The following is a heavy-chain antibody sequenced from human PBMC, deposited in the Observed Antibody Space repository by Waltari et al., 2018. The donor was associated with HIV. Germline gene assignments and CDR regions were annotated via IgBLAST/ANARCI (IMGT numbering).Heavy chain of an antibody. CDR1: GGSISSGGYY. CDR3: AREGYSYGTLGY. CDR2: IYYSGST. D-gene: IGHD5-18*01. V-gene: IGHV4-31*03. Sequence: QVQLQESGPGLVKPSQTLSLTCTVSGGSISSGGYYWSWIRQHPGKGLEWIGYIYYSGSTYYNPALKSRVTIAVDTSKNQFSLKLSSVTAADTAVYYCAREGYSYGTLGYWGQGTLVTVSS. J-gene: IGHJ4*02.